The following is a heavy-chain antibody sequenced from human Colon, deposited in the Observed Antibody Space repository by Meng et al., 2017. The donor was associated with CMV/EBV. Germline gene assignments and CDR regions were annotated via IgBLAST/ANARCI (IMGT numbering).Heavy chain of an antibody. J-gene: IGHJ2*01. CDR1: GGCISSCAW. Sequence: SGGCISSCAWWSWIRQSPRKMLEWIGDIFHTGSINYNPSLESRVTISIDKSKNQFSLKLPSVTAADTAVYYCARVRGYSYGPYWYFDLWGRGTLVTVSS. D-gene: IGHD5-18*01. CDR2: IFHTGSI. V-gene: IGHV4-4*02. CDR3: ARVRGYSYGPYWYFDL.